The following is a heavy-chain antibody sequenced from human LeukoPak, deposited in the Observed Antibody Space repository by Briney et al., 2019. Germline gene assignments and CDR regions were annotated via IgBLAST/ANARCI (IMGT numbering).Heavy chain of an antibody. Sequence: ASVKVSCKASGGTFSSYAISWVRQAPGQGLEWMGRIIPIFGTANHAQKFQGRVTITTDESTSTAYMELSSLRSEDTAVYYCARVYYYDSSGYYYFDYWGQGTLVTVSS. CDR1: GGTFSSYA. V-gene: IGHV1-69*05. CDR2: IIPIFGTA. J-gene: IGHJ4*02. D-gene: IGHD3-22*01. CDR3: ARVYYYDSSGYYYFDY.